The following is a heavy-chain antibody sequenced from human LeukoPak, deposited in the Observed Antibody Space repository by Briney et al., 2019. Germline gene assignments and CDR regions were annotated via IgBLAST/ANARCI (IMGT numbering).Heavy chain of an antibody. Sequence: RTSETLSLTCTVSGGSISSSSYYWGWIRQPPGKGLEWIGSIYYSGSTYYNPSLKSRVTISVDTSKNQFSLKLSSVTAADTAVYYCARPRLLVVPAARDAFDIWGQGTMVTVSS. CDR2: IYYSGST. J-gene: IGHJ3*02. V-gene: IGHV4-39*01. CDR1: GGSISSSSYY. CDR3: ARPRLLVVPAARDAFDI. D-gene: IGHD2-2*01.